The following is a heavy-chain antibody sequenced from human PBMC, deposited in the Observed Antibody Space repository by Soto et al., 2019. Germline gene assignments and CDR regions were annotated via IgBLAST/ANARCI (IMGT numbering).Heavy chain of an antibody. CDR1: GFTFSSYS. Sequence: GGSLRLSCAASGFTFSSYSMNWVRQAPGKGLEWVSSISSSSSYIYYADSVKGRFTISRDNAKNSLYLQMNSLRAEDTAVYYCARASSIQNNWFNPWGQGTLVTVSS. V-gene: IGHV3-21*01. D-gene: IGHD6-6*01. CDR3: ARASSIQNNWFNP. J-gene: IGHJ5*02. CDR2: ISSSSSYI.